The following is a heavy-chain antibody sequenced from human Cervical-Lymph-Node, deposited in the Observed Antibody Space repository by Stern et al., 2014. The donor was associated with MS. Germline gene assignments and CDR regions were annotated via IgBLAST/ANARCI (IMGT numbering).Heavy chain of an antibody. CDR3: ARGHDFWSGYYMSPDV. V-gene: IGHV7-4-1*02. CDR2: IITNNGNP. D-gene: IGHD3-3*01. CDR1: GYTFTTYA. Sequence: VQLVESGSELKKPGASVNVSCRASGYTFTTYAMNWVRQAPGQGLEWLGRIITNNGNPTYAQGFTGRFVFSLDTSVSTAYLQISSLKAEDTAVYYCARGHDFWSGYYMSPDVWGQGTPVTVSS. J-gene: IGHJ6*02.